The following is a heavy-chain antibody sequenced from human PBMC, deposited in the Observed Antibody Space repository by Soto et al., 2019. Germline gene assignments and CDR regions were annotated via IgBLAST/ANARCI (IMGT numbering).Heavy chain of an antibody. CDR2: TYTGGST. V-gene: IGHV3-53*01. J-gene: IGHJ6*02. CDR3: ARDPPITSDYAMDV. D-gene: IGHD1-20*01. Sequence: GGSLRLSCAASGFALSSSYMMWVRQAPGKGLEWVSVTYTGGSTHYADSVKGRFTISRDDSSNTLFLQMNSLRAEDTAVYYCARDPPITSDYAMDVWGQGTAVTVSS. CDR1: GFALSSSY.